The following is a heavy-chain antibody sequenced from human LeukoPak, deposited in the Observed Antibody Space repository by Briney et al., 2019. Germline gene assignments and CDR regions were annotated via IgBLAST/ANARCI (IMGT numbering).Heavy chain of an antibody. Sequence: RSSETLSLTCAVYGGSFSGYYWSWIRQPPGKGLEWIGEINHSGSTNYNPSLKSRVTISVDTSKNQFSLKLSSVTAADTAVYYCARGWPSDYDFWSGLKKLGYMDVWGKGTTVTVSS. CDR1: GGSFSGYY. CDR2: INHSGST. V-gene: IGHV4-34*01. CDR3: ARGWPSDYDFWSGLKKLGYMDV. D-gene: IGHD3-3*01. J-gene: IGHJ6*03.